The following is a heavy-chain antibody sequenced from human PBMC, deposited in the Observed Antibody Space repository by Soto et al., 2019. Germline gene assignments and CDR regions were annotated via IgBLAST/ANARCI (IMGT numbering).Heavy chain of an antibody. D-gene: IGHD2-2*01. Sequence: QVQLVQSGAEVKKPGASVKVSCKASGYTFTSYGISWVRQAPGQGLEWMGWISAYNGNTNYAQKHQGRVTMTTDTSTSTAYMELRSLRSDDTAVYYCARESQHQLLKERCFDYWGQGTLVTVSS. J-gene: IGHJ4*02. CDR1: GYTFTSYG. CDR2: ISAYNGNT. CDR3: ARESQHQLLKERCFDY. V-gene: IGHV1-18*01.